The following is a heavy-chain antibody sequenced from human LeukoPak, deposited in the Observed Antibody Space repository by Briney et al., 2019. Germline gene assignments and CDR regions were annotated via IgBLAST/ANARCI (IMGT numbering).Heavy chain of an antibody. CDR2: ISAYNGNT. D-gene: IGHD5-18*01. CDR3: ARDQVWVDSYGYWFYY. Sequence: ASVKVSCKASGYTFTSYGISWVRQAPGQGLEWMGWISAYNGNTNYAQKLQGRVTMTTDTSTSTAYMELRSLRSDDTAVYYCARDQVWVDSYGYWFYYWGQGTLVTVSS. J-gene: IGHJ4*02. CDR1: GYTFTSYG. V-gene: IGHV1-18*01.